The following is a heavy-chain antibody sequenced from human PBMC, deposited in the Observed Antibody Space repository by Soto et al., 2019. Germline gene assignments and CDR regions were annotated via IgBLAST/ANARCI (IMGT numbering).Heavy chain of an antibody. J-gene: IGHJ4*02. CDR3: ARGVPVMVRGVIDFDY. V-gene: IGHV4-59*01. CDR1: GGSISSCY. CDR2: IYYSGST. D-gene: IGHD3-10*01. Sequence: PSETLSPTCTVSGGSISSCYWSWIRQPPGKGLEWIGYIYYSGSTNYNPSLKSRVTISVDTSKNQFSLKLSSVTAADTAVYYCARGVPVMVRGVIDFDYWGQGTLVTVSS.